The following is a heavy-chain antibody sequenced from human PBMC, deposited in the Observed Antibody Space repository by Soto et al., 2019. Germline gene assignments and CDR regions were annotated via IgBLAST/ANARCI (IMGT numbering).Heavy chain of an antibody. CDR3: ARGTFDSSGNYFAGWFGP. D-gene: IGHD3-22*01. J-gene: IGHJ5*02. Sequence: QVQLEQSGAEVKKPGASVKVSCKASGYSFTDYYIHWVRQAPGQGLEWMGWIIPNNGGTKYAQKFQDRVTMTRDTSITIAYMELSRLRSDDTAVYYCARGTFDSSGNYFAGWFGPWGQGTLVTVSS. V-gene: IGHV1-2*02. CDR1: GYSFTDYY. CDR2: IIPNNGGT.